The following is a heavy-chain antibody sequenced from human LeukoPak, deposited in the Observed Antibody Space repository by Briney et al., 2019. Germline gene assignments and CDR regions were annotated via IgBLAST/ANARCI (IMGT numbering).Heavy chain of an antibody. CDR2: IRQDGSEK. J-gene: IGHJ4*01. CDR3: ARDGTAAGLYFDL. V-gene: IGHV3-7*01. Sequence: GGSLRLSCAASGFTFSSYGMHWVRKAPGKGLEWVASIRQDGSEKTYVDSVKGRFTISRDNTKNSLSLQLNGLRAEDTAVYYCARDGTAAGLYFDLWGQGTLVTVSS. D-gene: IGHD6-13*01. CDR1: GFTFSSYG.